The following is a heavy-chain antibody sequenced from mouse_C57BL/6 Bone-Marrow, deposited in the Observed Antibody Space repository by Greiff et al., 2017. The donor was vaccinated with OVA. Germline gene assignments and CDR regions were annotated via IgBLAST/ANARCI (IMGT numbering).Heavy chain of an antibody. CDR3: ANYYGSRGYFDV. V-gene: IGHV1-69*01. CDR1: GYTFTSYW. Sequence: QVQLQQSGAELVMPGASVKLSCKASGYTFTSYWMHWVKQRPGQGLEWIGEIDPSDSYTNYNQKFKGKSTLTVDKSSSTAYMQLSSLTSEDSAVYYCANYYGSRGYFDVWGTGTTVTVSS. D-gene: IGHD1-1*01. J-gene: IGHJ1*03. CDR2: IDPSDSYT.